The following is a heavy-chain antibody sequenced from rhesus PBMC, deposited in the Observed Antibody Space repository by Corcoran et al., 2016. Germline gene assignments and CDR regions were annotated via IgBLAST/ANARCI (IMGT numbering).Heavy chain of an antibody. J-gene: IGHJ2*01. Sequence: QVQLQESGPGLVKPSETLSVTCAVSGGSISSSYWRWIRQAPGKGLEWIGYIYGSGSSTNYNPSLKSRVTLAGDTSKNQLSLKLSSVTTADTAVYYCARLYGNYWYFDLWGPGTPITISS. V-gene: IGHV4-169*01. CDR1: GGSISSSY. D-gene: IGHD4-35*01. CDR3: ARLYGNYWYFDL. CDR2: IYGSGSST.